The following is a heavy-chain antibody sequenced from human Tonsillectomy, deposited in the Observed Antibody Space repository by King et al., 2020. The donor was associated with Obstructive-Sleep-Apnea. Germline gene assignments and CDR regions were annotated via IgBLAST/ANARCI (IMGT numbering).Heavy chain of an antibody. Sequence: VQLVESGGGVVQPGRSLRLSCAASGFTFSSYAMHWVRQAPGKGLEWVAVISYDGSNKYYTDSVKGRFTISRENSKNTLYLQMNSLRAEDTAVYYCARVEDIVVVPAAMDFSYGLDVWGQGTTVTVSS. CDR1: GFTFSSYA. J-gene: IGHJ6*02. CDR2: ISYDGSNK. D-gene: IGHD2-2*01. V-gene: IGHV3-30-3*01. CDR3: ARVEDIVVVPAAMDFSYGLDV.